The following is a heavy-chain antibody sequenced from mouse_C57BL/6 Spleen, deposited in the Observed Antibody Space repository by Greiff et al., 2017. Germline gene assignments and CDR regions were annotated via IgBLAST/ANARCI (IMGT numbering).Heavy chain of an antibody. CDR1: GYALSSSW. V-gene: IGHV1-82*01. CDR3: ASYYDGYYGG. CDR2: PYPGDGDT. J-gene: IGHJ2*01. Sequence: QVQLQQSGPELVKPVASVKISCTASGYALSSSWVNCVYPRPGTGLGRSGRPYPGDGDTNYNGTVKGKATLTADKSSSTAYMQRSSMTSEDAAVFFCASYYDGYYGGWGQGTTLTVSS. D-gene: IGHD2-3*01.